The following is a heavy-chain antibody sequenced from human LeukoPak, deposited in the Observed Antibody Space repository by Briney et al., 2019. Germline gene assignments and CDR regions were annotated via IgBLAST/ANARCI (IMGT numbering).Heavy chain of an antibody. V-gene: IGHV1-18*01. CDR2: ISAYNGNT. CDR3: ARDARYSDYYYYGMDV. D-gene: IGHD3-9*01. CDR1: GYTFTSYG. Sequence: ASVEVSCKASGYTFTSYGISWVRQAPGQGLEWMGWISAYNGNTSYAQKLQGRVTMTTDTSTSTAYMELRSLRSDDTAVYYCARDARYSDYYYYGMDVWGQGTTVTVSS. J-gene: IGHJ6*02.